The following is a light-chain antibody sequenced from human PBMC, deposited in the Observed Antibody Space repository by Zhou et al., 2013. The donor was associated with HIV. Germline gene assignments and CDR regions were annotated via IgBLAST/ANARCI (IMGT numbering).Light chain of an antibody. CDR2: KVS. J-gene: IGKJ2*03. CDR1: QSLVHSDGNTY. CDR3: MQGTHYSSYS. Sequence: DVVXTQSPLSLPVTLGQPASISCRSSQSLVHSDGNTYLNWFQQRPGHSPRRLIYKVSKRDSGVPDRFSGSGSVTDFTLEISRVEAEDVGVYYCMQGTHYSSYSFGQGTKLEI. V-gene: IGKV2-30*02.